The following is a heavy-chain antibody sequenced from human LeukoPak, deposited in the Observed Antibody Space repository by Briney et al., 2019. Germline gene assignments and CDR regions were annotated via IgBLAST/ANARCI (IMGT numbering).Heavy chain of an antibody. CDR2: ISAYNGNT. CDR1: GYTFTSYG. D-gene: IGHD6-19*01. Sequence: PEASVKVSCKASGYTFTSYGISWVRQAPGLGLEWMGWISAYNGNTNYAQKLQGRVTMTTDTSTSTAYMELRSLRSDDTAVYYCARDSAVAGQGAFDIWGQGTMVTVSS. CDR3: ARDSAVAGQGAFDI. V-gene: IGHV1-18*01. J-gene: IGHJ3*02.